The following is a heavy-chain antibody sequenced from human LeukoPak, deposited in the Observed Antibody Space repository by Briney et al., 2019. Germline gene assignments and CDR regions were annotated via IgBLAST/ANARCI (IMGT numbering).Heavy chain of an antibody. Sequence: SETLSLTCAVYGGPFSGYCWSWIRQPPGKGLEWIGSIYYSGSTYYNPSLKSRVTISVDTSKNQFSLKLSSVTAADTAVYYCARGYCSGGSCYSYYYYNYMDVWGKGTTVTVSS. D-gene: IGHD2-15*01. CDR1: GGPFSGYC. V-gene: IGHV4-34*01. CDR3: ARGYCSGGSCYSYYYYNYMDV. CDR2: IYYSGST. J-gene: IGHJ6*03.